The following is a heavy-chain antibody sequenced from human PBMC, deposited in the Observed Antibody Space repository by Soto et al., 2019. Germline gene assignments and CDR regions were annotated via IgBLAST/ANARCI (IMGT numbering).Heavy chain of an antibody. Sequence: PSETLSLTCIVSAGSISSGDYYWSWIRQPPGKGLEWIGHIFYSGSTYYNPSLKSRVMISVDTSKNQLSLKLSSVTAADTAVYYCASYYGDTDYWGQGTLVTVSS. D-gene: IGHD4-17*01. CDR2: IFYSGST. J-gene: IGHJ4*02. V-gene: IGHV4-30-4*01. CDR1: AGSISSGDYY. CDR3: ASYYGDTDY.